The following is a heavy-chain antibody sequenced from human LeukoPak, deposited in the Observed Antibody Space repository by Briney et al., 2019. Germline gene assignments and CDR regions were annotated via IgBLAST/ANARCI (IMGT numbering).Heavy chain of an antibody. V-gene: IGHV3-64D*06. CDR2: ITSNGGSA. J-gene: IGHJ4*02. CDR1: GFTFSSFS. CDR3: VRGGYSSNWPHDY. D-gene: IGHD6-13*01. Sequence: GGSLRLSCSASGFTFSSFSMHWVRQAPGQGLEYVSSITSNGGSAYYADSVKGRFTISRDNSRNTLFLQMSGLRAEDTAVFYCVRGGYSSNWPHDYWGQGTLVTVSS.